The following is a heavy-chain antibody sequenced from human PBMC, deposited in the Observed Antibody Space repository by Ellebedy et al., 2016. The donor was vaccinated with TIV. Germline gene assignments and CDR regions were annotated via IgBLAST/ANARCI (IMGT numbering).Heavy chain of an antibody. Sequence: GESLKISXAASGFTFSSHAMSWVRQVPGKGLEWVSAISGSGDNSYYADSVKGRFTISRDNSKNTLYLQMNSLRAEDTAVYYCVRGNEQLGRWGAFDYWGQGTLVTVSS. J-gene: IGHJ4*02. CDR2: ISGSGDNS. V-gene: IGHV3-23*01. D-gene: IGHD6-6*01. CDR1: GFTFSSHA. CDR3: VRGNEQLGRWGAFDY.